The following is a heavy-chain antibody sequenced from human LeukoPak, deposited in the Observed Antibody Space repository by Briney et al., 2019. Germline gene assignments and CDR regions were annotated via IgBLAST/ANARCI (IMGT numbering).Heavy chain of an antibody. Sequence: VASVKVSCKASGYTFTSYGISWVRQAPGQGLEWMGWISAYNGNTNYAQKLQGRVTMTTDTSTSAAYMELRSLRSDDTAVYYCARGRQLAAAGRIDYWGQGTLVTVSS. CDR1: GYTFTSYG. CDR2: ISAYNGNT. V-gene: IGHV1-18*01. J-gene: IGHJ4*02. CDR3: ARGRQLAAAGRIDY. D-gene: IGHD6-13*01.